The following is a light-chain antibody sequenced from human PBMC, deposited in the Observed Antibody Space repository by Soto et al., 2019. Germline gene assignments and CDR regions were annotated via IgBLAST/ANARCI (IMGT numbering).Light chain of an antibody. CDR2: EVT. Sequence: QSVLTQPPSASGSPGKSVTISCTGTSSDVGGYNYVSWYQQHPGKAPKRMFYEVTKRPSGVPHRFSGSKSGNTASLTVSVLQSEGEADYYSNSSAAINNLVFGGGTKVTVL. V-gene: IGLV2-8*01. CDR1: SSDVGGYNY. CDR3: NSSAAINNLV. J-gene: IGLJ3*02.